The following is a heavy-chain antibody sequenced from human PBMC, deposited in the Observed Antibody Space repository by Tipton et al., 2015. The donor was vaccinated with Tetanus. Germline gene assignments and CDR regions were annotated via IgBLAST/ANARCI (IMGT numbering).Heavy chain of an antibody. D-gene: IGHD3-3*01. CDR2: ISASGHPI. J-gene: IGHJ4*02. Sequence: LSLTCTVSGDSISSGDYYWSWIRQPPGKGLEWVAYISASGHPIFYTDSVKGRFTISTDNTKNHLYLQMNSLRVEDTGLYFCARDNYDSKDFSDYWGQGTPITVSS. CDR1: GDSISSGDYY. CDR3: ARDNYDSKDFSDY. V-gene: IGHV3-11*01.